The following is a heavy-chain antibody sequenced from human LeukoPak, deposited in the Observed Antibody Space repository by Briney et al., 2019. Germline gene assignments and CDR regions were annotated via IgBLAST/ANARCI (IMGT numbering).Heavy chain of an antibody. CDR1: GFTFSSYG. V-gene: IGHV3-48*04. J-gene: IGHJ3*02. CDR2: ISSSGNTI. CDR3: ARSMMGDAFDI. Sequence: GGSLRLSCAASGFTFSSYGMNWVRQAPGKGLEWVSYISSSGNTIHYADSVKGRFTISRDNAKNSLYLQMNSLRAEDTAVYYCARSMMGDAFDIWGQGTMVTVSS. D-gene: IGHD3-16*01.